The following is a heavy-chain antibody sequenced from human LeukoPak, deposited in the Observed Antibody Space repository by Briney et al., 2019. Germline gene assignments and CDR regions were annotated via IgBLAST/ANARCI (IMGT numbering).Heavy chain of an antibody. CDR2: IIPIFGTA. V-gene: IGHV1-69*13. CDR3: ARVESYGSGSYYYYGMDV. D-gene: IGHD3-10*01. CDR1: GGTFSSYA. Sequence: ASAKVSCKASGGTFSSYAISWVRQAPGQGLEWMGGIIPIFGTANYAQRFQGRVTITADESTSTAYMELSSLRSEDTAVYYCARVESYGSGSYYYYGMDVWGQGTTVTVSS. J-gene: IGHJ6*02.